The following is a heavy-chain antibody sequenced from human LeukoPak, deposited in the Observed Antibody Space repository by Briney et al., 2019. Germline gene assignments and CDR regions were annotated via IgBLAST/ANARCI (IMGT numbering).Heavy chain of an antibody. CDR2: IKQDGSEK. Sequence: QRGGSLRLSCAASGFTFSSYWMSWVRQAPGKGLEWVANIKQDGSEKYYVDSVKGRFTISRDNAKNSLYLQMNSLRAEDTAVYYCARRGTSSSWYVCDYWGQGTLVTVSS. V-gene: IGHV3-7*03. J-gene: IGHJ4*02. D-gene: IGHD6-13*01. CDR1: GFTFSSYW. CDR3: ARRGTSSSWYVCDY.